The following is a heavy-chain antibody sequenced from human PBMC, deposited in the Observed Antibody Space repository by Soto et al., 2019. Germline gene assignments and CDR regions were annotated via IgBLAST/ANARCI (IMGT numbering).Heavy chain of an antibody. Sequence: GGSLRLSCEGSGFTVSSHAMTWIRQAPGKGPESVSTITADGGTYYADSVKGRFAMSRDTSESTLYLQMNSLGAEDTAAYYCSPRVSCSGGSCQYDGFAIREQGTMGAV. D-gene: IGHD2-15*01. CDR3: SPRVSCSGGSCQYDGFAI. CDR1: GFTVSSHA. V-gene: IGHV3-23*01. J-gene: IGHJ3*02. CDR2: ITADGGT.